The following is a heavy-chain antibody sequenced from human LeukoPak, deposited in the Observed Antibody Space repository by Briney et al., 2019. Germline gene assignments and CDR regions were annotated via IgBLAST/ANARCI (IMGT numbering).Heavy chain of an antibody. J-gene: IGHJ4*02. V-gene: IGHV1-24*01. CDR1: GYTLTELS. Sequence: ASVKVSCKVSGYTLTELSMHWVRQAPGKGLEWMGGFDPEDGETIYAQKFQGRVTMTEDTSTDTAYMELSSLRSEDTAVYFCAREPPSTGYYDYWGQGTLVTVSS. D-gene: IGHD1-1*01. CDR3: AREPPSTGYYDY. CDR2: FDPEDGET.